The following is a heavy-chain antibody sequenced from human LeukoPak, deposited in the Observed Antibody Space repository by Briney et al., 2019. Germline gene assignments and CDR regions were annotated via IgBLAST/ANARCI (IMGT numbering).Heavy chain of an antibody. D-gene: IGHD2-8*01. CDR1: GYIFTNYW. CDR2: IHPGDSDI. J-gene: IGHJ4*02. V-gene: IGHV5-51*01. CDR3: AKFAYDSHRIDY. Sequence: GESLKISCKASGYIFTNYWIGWVRQLPGKGLEWMGIIHPGDSDIRYRPSFQGQVTISADKSINTAYLQWSSLKASDTAMYFCAKFAYDSHRIDYWGQGTLVTVSS.